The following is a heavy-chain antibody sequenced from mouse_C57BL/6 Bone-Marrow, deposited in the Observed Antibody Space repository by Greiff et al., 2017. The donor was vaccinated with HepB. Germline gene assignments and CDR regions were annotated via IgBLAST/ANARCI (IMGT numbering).Heavy chain of an antibody. CDR1: GYTFTDYN. Sequence: VQLKQSGPELVKPGASVKIPCKASGYTFTDYNMDWVKQSHGKSLEWIGDINPNNGGTIYNQKFKGKATLTVDKSSSTAYMELRSLTSEDTAVYYCATRGQDYGFAYWGQGTLVTVSA. J-gene: IGHJ3*01. CDR2: INPNNGGT. V-gene: IGHV1-18*01. CDR3: ATRGQDYGFAY. D-gene: IGHD1-1*01.